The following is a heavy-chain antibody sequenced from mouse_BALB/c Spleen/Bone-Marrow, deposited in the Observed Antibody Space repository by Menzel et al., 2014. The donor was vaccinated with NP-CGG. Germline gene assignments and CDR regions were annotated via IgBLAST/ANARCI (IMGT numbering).Heavy chain of an antibody. V-gene: IGHV1-5*01. J-gene: IGHJ2*01. CDR3: TTLARNCFDY. D-gene: IGHD3-1*01. Sequence: VHVKQSGTVLARPGASVKMSCKASGYTFTSYWMHWVKQRPGQGLEWIGTIYPGKSDTTYNQKFKGKAKLTAVTSTSTAYMELSSLTNEDSAVYYCTTLARNCFDYWGQGTTLTVSS. CDR1: GYTFTSYW. CDR2: IYPGKSDT.